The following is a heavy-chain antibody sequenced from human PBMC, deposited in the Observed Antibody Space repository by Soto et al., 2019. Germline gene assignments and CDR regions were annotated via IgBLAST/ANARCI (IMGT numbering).Heavy chain of an antibody. CDR3: ARPHYESNTFYSFFDY. CDR1: DLSFSFYD. V-gene: IGHV4-34*12. J-gene: IGHJ4*02. D-gene: IGHD3-22*01. Sequence: SETLSLTCAVYDLSFSFYDLSWIRQPPVKGLEWIGEIFHGGSTDYSPSLKSRVTISVDTSKNQFSLELSSVTAADTAVYYCARPHYESNTFYSFFDYWGQGTLVTVSS. CDR2: IFHGGST.